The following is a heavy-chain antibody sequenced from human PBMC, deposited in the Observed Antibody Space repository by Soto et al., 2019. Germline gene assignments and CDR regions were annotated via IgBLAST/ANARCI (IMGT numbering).Heavy chain of an antibody. D-gene: IGHD2-8*01. V-gene: IGHV1-3*01. CDR1: GGTFTSYA. J-gene: IGHJ4*02. Sequence: ASVKVSCKASGGTFTSYAMHWVRQAPGQRLEWMGWINAGNGNTKYSQKFQGRVTITRDTSASTAYMELSSLRSEVTAVYYCASPDCTNGVCYFDYWGQGTQVTGSS. CDR2: INAGNGNT. CDR3: ASPDCTNGVCYFDY.